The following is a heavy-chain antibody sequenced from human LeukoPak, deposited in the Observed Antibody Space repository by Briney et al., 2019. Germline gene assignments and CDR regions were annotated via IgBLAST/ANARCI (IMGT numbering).Heavy chain of an antibody. CDR2: IIPIFGTA. Sequence: SVKVSCKASGGTFSSYAISWVRQAPGQGLEWMGGIIPIFGTANYAQRFQGRVTMTTDESTNTAYMELSSLRSEDTAVYYCARVAGSGWFYFDHWGQGTLVTVSA. D-gene: IGHD6-19*01. CDR3: ARVAGSGWFYFDH. J-gene: IGHJ4*02. CDR1: GGTFSSYA. V-gene: IGHV1-69*05.